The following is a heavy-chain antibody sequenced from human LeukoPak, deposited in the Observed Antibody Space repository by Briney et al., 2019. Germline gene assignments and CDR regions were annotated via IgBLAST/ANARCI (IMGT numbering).Heavy chain of an antibody. J-gene: IGHJ4*02. CDR1: GFTFNTYA. CDR2: ISNNGERQ. D-gene: IGHD3-10*01. CDR3: ARELRLRGYFDY. V-gene: IGHV3-30*04. Sequence: GSLRLSCAASGFTFNTYAMHWGRQAPGKGLEGVAGISNNGERQYYAAYVKGQFTISRDNSKNMLYLQMNSLRVEDTAVHYCARELRLRGYFDYWGQGTLVTVSS.